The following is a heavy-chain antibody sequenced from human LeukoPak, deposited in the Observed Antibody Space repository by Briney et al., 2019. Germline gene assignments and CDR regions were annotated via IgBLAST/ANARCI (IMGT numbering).Heavy chain of an antibody. V-gene: IGHV3-11*06. CDR3: ARQVTAAGTDY. J-gene: IGHJ4*02. CDR2: ISSTGSYT. Sequence: GGSLRLSCAASGFTFSDYYMTWIRQAPGKGLEWVSYISSTGSYTDYVESVKGRFTISRDTAKNSLYLQMNSLRAEDTAVYYCARQVTAAGTDYWGQGTLVTVSS. D-gene: IGHD6-13*01. CDR1: GFTFSDYY.